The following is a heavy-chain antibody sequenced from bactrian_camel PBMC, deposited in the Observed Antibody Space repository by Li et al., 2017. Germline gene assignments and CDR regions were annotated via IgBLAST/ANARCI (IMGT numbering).Heavy chain of an antibody. CDR1: GFTFSSFS. CDR3: GNCWYGASCMY. J-gene: IGHJ4*01. CDR2: VSGGGDGYNTT. D-gene: IGHD6*01. Sequence: DVQLVESGGGLVQPGGSLRLSCATAGFTFSSFSMSWVRQAPGKGLEWVSGVSGGGDGYNTTFYADSVKGRFTISRDNAKNTVYLQLNSLKTEDMAMYYCGNCWYGASCMYWGQGTQVTVS. V-gene: IGHV3S40*01.